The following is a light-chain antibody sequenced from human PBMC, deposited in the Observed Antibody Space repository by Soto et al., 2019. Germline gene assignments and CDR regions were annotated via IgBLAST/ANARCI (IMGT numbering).Light chain of an antibody. V-gene: IGKV1-33*01. CDR3: QQYDHLL. CDR2: DAS. J-gene: IGKJ4*01. Sequence: DMQMTQSPSSLSASVGDRVTITCQASEDITNFLNWYQLKPGKAPKLLIYDASKLETGVPSRFSGGGSGTRFSLTISSLQPEDIGTYYCQQYDHLLFGGGTKIEIK. CDR1: EDITNF.